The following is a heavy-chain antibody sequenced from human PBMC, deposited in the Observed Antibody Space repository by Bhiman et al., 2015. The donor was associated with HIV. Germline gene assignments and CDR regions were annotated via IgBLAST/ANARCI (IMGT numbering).Heavy chain of an antibody. V-gene: IGHV3-9*01. CDR3: SKERLWFEAGGGGMDV. D-gene: IGHD3-10*01. CDR2: IGWNSGSI. J-gene: IGHJ6*02. Sequence: EMQLAESGGGLIQPGRSLRLSCAASGFSFENYAMYWVRQAPGKGLEWVSGIGWNSGSIDYANSVKGRFTISRDNAKNSLYLQMNSLRPEDTAVYYCSKERLWFEAGGGGMDVWGQGTTVSRLL. CDR1: GFSFENYA.